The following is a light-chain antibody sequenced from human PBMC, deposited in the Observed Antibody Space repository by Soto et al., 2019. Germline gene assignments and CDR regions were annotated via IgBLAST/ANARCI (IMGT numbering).Light chain of an antibody. J-gene: IGKJ1*01. CDR1: QSVSSSY. V-gene: IGKV3-20*01. Sequence: EIVLTQSPGTLSLSPVERATLSCRPSQSVSSSYLAWYQQKPGQAPRLLIYGASSRATGIPDRFSGSGSGTDFTLTISRLEPEDFAVYYCQQCGSSSWTFGQGTKVDIK. CDR2: GAS. CDR3: QQCGSSSWT.